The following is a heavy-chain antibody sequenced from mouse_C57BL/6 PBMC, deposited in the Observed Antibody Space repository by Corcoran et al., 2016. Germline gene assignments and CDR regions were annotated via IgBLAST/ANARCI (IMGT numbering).Heavy chain of an antibody. CDR1: GFTFSSYG. Sequence: EVQLVESGGGVVQPGRSLRLSCAASGFTFSSYGMHWVRQAPGKGLEWVAVISYDGSNKYYADSVKGRFTISRDNSKNTLYLQMNSLRAEDTAVYYCAKDRAFMVGEDYWGQGTLVTVSS. D-gene: IGHD1-1*02. CDR3: AKDRAFMVGEDY. CDR2: ISYDGSNK. V-gene: IGHV5-17*01. J-gene: IGHJ4*01.